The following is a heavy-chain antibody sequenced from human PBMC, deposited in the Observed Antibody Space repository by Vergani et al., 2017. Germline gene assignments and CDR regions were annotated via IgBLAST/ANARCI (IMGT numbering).Heavy chain of an antibody. V-gene: IGHV3-72*01. J-gene: IGHJ6*03. CDR1: GFTLSDHV. CDR2: SRNKARSYTT. Sequence: EVQLVESGGGLVQPGGSLRLSCAASGFTLSDHVMDWVRQGPGKGLEWVGRSRNKARSYTTEYSASVKGRFTISRDDSRNSLYLQMNSLKTEDTAVYYCARCGTVLVFYYYMDVWGRGTTVTVSS. CDR3: ARCGTVLVFYYYMDV. D-gene: IGHD5-18*01.